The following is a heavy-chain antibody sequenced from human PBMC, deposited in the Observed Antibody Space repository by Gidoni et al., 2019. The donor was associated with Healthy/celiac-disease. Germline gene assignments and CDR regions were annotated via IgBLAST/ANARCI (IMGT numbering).Heavy chain of an antibody. CDR2: ISSSISYI. J-gene: IGHJ3*02. V-gene: IGHV3-21*01. CDR1: GFTFRSYS. D-gene: IGHD5-12*01. CDR3: ARGFGYSGYGTKDAFDI. Sequence: EVQLVESGGGLVKPGGSLRLSCAASGFTFRSYSMNWVRQAPGRGLEWVSSISSSISYIYYADSVKGRFTISRDNAKNSLYLQMNSLRAEDTAVYYCARGFGYSGYGTKDAFDIWGQGTMVTVSS.